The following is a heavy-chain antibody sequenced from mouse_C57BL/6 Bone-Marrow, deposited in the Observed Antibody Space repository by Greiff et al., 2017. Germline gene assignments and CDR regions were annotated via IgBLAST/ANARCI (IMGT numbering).Heavy chain of an antibody. CDR3: ARGVTTVVATDWYFDV. J-gene: IGHJ1*03. CDR1: GFSINSDCY. V-gene: IGHV3-3*01. D-gene: IGHD1-1*01. CDR2: TFYSGIT. Sequence: EVKLQESGPSLVRPSQTLSLTCTVTGFSINSDCYWIWIRQFPGNKLEYIGYTFYSGITYYNPSLESRTYITRDTSKNQFSLKLSSVTTEDTATYYCARGVTTVVATDWYFDVWGTGTTVTVSS.